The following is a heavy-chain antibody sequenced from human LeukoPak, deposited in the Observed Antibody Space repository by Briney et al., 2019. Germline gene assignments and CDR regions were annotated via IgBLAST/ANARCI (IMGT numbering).Heavy chain of an antibody. Sequence: SESLSLTCAVPGDSINSHYWNWIRRPQGEGLEWVAYIHSSGTTSTNPSPRSRVTVSLDTSKTQVSLRLTSLSSADTAVYYCAREVQSGGNYYLDYFTYMDVWGKGATVTVSS. CDR3: AREVQSGGNYYLDYFTYMDV. D-gene: IGHD1-26*01. J-gene: IGHJ6*03. V-gene: IGHV4-59*11. CDR1: GDSINSHY. CDR2: IHSSGTT.